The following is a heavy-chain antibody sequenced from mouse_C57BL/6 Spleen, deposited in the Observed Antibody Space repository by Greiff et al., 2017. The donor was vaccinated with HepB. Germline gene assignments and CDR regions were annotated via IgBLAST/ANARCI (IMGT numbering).Heavy chain of an antibody. Sequence: VKLQQPGAELVRPGSSVKLSCKASGYTFTSYWMHWVKQRPIQGLEWIGNIDPSDSETHYNQKFKDKATLTVDKSSSTAYMQLSSLTSEDSAVYYCARTGTQEDYFDYWGQGTTLTVSS. CDR3: ARTGTQEDYFDY. CDR2: IDPSDSET. CDR1: GYTFTSYW. V-gene: IGHV1-52*01. D-gene: IGHD4-1*01. J-gene: IGHJ2*01.